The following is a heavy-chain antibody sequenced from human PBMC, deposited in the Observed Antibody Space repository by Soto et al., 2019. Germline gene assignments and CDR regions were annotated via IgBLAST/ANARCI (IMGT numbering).Heavy chain of an antibody. J-gene: IGHJ6*02. D-gene: IGHD3-22*01. CDR1: GYTFTGYY. Sequence: GASVKVSCKASGYTFTGYYMHWVRQAPGQGLEWMGWINPNSGGTNYAQKFQGRVTMTRDTSISTAYMELSRLRSDDTAVYYCARSRINMIVVSHYYGMDVWGQGTTVTVSS. CDR3: ARSRINMIVVSHYYGMDV. V-gene: IGHV1-2*02. CDR2: INPNSGGT.